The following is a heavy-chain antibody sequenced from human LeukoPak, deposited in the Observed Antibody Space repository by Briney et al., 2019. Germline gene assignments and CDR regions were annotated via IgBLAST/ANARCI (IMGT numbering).Heavy chain of an antibody. V-gene: IGHV4-59*12. CDR2: IYYSGST. Sequence: PSETLSLTCTVSGGSISSYYWSWIRQPPGKGLEWIGYIYYSGSTNYNPSLKSRVTISVDTSKNQFSLKLSSVTAADTAVYYCARDNWLAFDYWGQGTLVTVSS. J-gene: IGHJ4*02. D-gene: IGHD6-19*01. CDR3: ARDNWLAFDY. CDR1: GGSISSYY.